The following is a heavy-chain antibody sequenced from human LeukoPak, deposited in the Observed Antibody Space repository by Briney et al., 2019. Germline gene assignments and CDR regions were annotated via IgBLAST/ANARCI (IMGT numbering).Heavy chain of an antibody. CDR3: ARWDILTGYQH. Sequence: SETLSLTCTVYGGSFSGYYWSWIRQPPGKGLEWIGEINHSGSTNYNPSLKSRVTISVDTSKNQFSLKLSSVTAADTAVYYCARWDILTGYQHWGQGTLVTVSS. CDR1: GGSFSGYY. V-gene: IGHV4-34*01. D-gene: IGHD3-9*01. CDR2: INHSGST. J-gene: IGHJ4*02.